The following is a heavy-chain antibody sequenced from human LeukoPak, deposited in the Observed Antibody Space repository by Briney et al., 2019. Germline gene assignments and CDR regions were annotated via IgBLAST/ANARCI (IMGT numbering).Heavy chain of an antibody. V-gene: IGHV1-8*01. CDR1: GYTFTSYD. J-gene: IGHJ2*01. CDR2: MNPNSGNT. CDR3: ARDHGQWLVPSSYWYFDL. Sequence: ASVKVSCKASGYTFTSYDINWVRQATGQGLEWMGWMNPNSGNTGYAQKFQGRVTMTRDTSISTAYMELSRLRSDDTAVYYCARDHGQWLVPSSYWYFDLWGRGTLVTVSS. D-gene: IGHD6-19*01.